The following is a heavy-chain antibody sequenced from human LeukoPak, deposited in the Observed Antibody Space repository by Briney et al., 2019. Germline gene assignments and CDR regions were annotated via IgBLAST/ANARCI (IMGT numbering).Heavy chain of an antibody. Sequence: PSGTLSLTCAVSGGSISSSNWWSWVRQPPGKGLEWIGQIYHSGSTNYNPSLKSRVTISVDKSNNQFSLKLSSVTAADTAVYYCARAQWEQPFDYWGQGTLVTVSS. CDR1: GGSISSSNW. J-gene: IGHJ4*02. CDR2: IYHSGST. V-gene: IGHV4-4*02. CDR3: ARAQWEQPFDY. D-gene: IGHD1-26*01.